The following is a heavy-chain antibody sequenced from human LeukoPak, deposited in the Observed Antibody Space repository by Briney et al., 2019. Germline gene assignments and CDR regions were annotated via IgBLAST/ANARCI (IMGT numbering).Heavy chain of an antibody. V-gene: IGHV3-48*01. CDR2: ISDVNNVI. CDR1: GFSLHTYC. D-gene: IGHD4-17*01. CDR3: AREATRRNLLTYGSWDAYDI. Sequence: GGSLRLSCAGSGFSLHTYCMNWVCQAPGKGLEWISYISDVNNVIYYADSVKGRFTISRSKDENSVFLQMNSLRAEDTAVYFCAREATRRNLLTYGSWDAYDIWGQGTMVTVAS. J-gene: IGHJ3*02.